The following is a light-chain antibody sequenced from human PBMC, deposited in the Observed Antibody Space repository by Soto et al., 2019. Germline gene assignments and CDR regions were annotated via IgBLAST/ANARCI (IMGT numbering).Light chain of an antibody. CDR1: QSVNSN. CDR3: HQYYNWPPYT. J-gene: IGKJ1*01. Sequence: EIVLTQSPGTLSLSPGERATLSCRASQSVNSNFLAWYQQKPGQAPRLLIYAASTRATGVPARFSGSGSGTEFTLSISSLQSEDFAVYYCHQYYNWPPYTFGQGTKVDIK. V-gene: IGKV3-15*01. CDR2: AAS.